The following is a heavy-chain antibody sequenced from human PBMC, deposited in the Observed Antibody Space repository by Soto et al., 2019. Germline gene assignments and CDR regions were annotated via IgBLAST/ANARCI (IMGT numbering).Heavy chain of an antibody. D-gene: IGHD3-22*01. V-gene: IGHV3-23*01. CDR1: GFTFSSYA. CDR2: ISGSGGST. Sequence: EVQLLESGGGLVQPGGSLRLSCAASGFTFSSYAMSWVRQAPGKGLEWVSAISGSGGSTYYADSVKGRFTISRDNSKNTLYLQMNSLRAEDTAVYYCAKDLPLPTHYYDSSGYSGWGQGTLVTVSS. CDR3: AKDLPLPTHYYDSSGYSG. J-gene: IGHJ4*02.